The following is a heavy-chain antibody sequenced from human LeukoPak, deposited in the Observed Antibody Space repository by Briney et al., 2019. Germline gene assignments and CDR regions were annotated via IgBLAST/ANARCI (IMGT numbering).Heavy chain of an antibody. CDR2: INHSGST. V-gene: IGHV4-34*01. D-gene: IGHD3-22*01. CDR3: ASTSSGYYLHVDY. CDR1: GGSFSGYY. Sequence: SETLSLTCAVYGGSFSGYYWSWIRQPPGKGLEWIGEINHSGSTNYNPSLKSRVTISVDTSKNQFSLKLSSVTAADTAVYYCASTSSGYYLHVDYWGQGTLVTVSS. J-gene: IGHJ4*02.